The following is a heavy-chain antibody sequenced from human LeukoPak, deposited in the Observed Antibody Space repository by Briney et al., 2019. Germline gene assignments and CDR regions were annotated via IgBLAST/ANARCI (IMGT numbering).Heavy chain of an antibody. CDR1: GGSISSYY. Sequence: SETLSLTCTVSGGSISSYYWSWIRQPPGKGLEWIGYIYYSGSTNYNPSLKSRVTISVDTSKNQFSLKLSSVTAADTAVYYCARRGGWQLLGGLDLWGQGTLVTVSS. J-gene: IGHJ4*02. CDR3: ARRGGWQLLGGLDL. V-gene: IGHV4-59*12. D-gene: IGHD4-23*01. CDR2: IYYSGST.